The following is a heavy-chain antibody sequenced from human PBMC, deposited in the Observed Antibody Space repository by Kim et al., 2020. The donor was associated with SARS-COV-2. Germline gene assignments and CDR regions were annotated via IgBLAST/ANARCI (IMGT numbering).Heavy chain of an antibody. CDR2: IYYSGST. CDR1: GGSISSSSYY. D-gene: IGHD3-9*01. V-gene: IGHV4-39*01. Sequence: SETLSLTCTVSGGSISSSSYYWGWIRQPPGKGLEWIGSIYYSGSTYYNPSLKSRVTISVDTSKNQFSLKLSSVTAADTVVYYCARDILTGYPHYWGQGTLVTVSS. CDR3: ARDILTGYPHY. J-gene: IGHJ4*02.